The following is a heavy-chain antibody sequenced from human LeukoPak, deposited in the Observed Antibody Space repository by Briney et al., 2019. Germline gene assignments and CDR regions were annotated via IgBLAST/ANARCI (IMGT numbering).Heavy chain of an antibody. Sequence: SETLSLTCTVSGGSISSYYWSWIRQPPGKGLEWIGYIYYSGSTNYDPSLKSRVTISVDTSKNQFSLKLSSVTAADTAVYYCARDGVPLGSGWFDYWGQGTLVTVSS. J-gene: IGHJ4*02. V-gene: IGHV4-59*01. CDR3: ARDGVPLGSGWFDY. CDR1: GGSISSYY. D-gene: IGHD6-19*01. CDR2: IYYSGST.